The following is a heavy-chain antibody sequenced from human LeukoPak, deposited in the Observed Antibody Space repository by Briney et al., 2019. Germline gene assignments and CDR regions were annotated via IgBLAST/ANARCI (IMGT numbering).Heavy chain of an antibody. V-gene: IGHV4-30-4*01. CDR1: GGSISSGDYY. CDR2: IYYSGST. D-gene: IGHD2-15*01. Sequence: SQTLSLTCTVSGGSISSGDYYWSWIRQPPGKGLEWIGYIYYSGSTYYNPSLKSRVTISVDTSKNQFSLKLSSVTAADTAVYYCARDSQVVVAATDDYYYYGMDVWGQGTTVTVPS. J-gene: IGHJ6*02. CDR3: ARDSQVVVAATDDYYYYGMDV.